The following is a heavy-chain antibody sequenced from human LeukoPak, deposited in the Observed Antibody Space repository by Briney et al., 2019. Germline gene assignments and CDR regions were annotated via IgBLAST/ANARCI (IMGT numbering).Heavy chain of an antibody. CDR1: GGSFSGYY. V-gene: IGHV4-34*01. CDR2: INHSGST. D-gene: IGHD2-2*01. J-gene: IGHJ5*02. Sequence: KASETLSLTCAVYGGSFSGYYWSWIRQPPGKGLEWIGEINHSGSTNYNPSLKSRVTISVDTSKNQFSLKLSSVTAADTAVYYCATTARVVPAATTLSWFDPWGQGTLVTVSS. CDR3: ATTARVVPAATTLSWFDP.